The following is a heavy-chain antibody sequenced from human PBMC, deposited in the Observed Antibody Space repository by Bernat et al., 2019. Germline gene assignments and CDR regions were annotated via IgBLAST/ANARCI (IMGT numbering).Heavy chain of an antibody. CDR2: IYSSGST. CDR1: GGSISSGDYY. J-gene: IGHJ4*02. V-gene: IGHV4-30-4*01. D-gene: IGHD5-24*01. CDR3: ARGAYAGGDGYNCLGY. Sequence: QVQLQESGPGLVKPSQTLSLTCTVSGGSISSGDYYWSWIRQPPGKGLEWIGYIYSSGSTYYNPSLKSRVTMSVDTSKNQFSLKLSSVIAADTAVYYCARGAYAGGDGYNCLGYWGQGTLVTVAS.